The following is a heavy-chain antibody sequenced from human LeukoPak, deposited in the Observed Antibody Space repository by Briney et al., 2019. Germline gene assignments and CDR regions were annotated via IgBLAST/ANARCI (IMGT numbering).Heavy chain of an antibody. CDR3: ATDYFTGSRRTSFDY. D-gene: IGHD3-10*01. Sequence: GASVKVSCKASGGTFSSYAISWVRQAPGQGLEWMGGIIPIFGTANYAQKFQGRVTITADKSTSTAYMELSSLRSEDTAVYYCATDYFTGSRRTSFDYWGQGTLVTVSS. V-gene: IGHV1-69*06. J-gene: IGHJ4*02. CDR2: IIPIFGTA. CDR1: GGTFSSYA.